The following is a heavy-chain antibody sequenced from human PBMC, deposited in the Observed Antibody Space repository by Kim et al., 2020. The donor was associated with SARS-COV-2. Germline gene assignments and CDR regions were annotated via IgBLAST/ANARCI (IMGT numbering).Heavy chain of an antibody. CDR3: AKRSYGDYEGLNWFDP. V-gene: IGHV3-23*01. CDR1: GFTFSSYA. Sequence: GGSLRLSCAASGFTFSSYAMSWVRQAPGKGLEWVSVISGSGGSTYYADSVKGRFTISRDNSKNTLYLQMNSLRAEDTAVYYCAKRSYGDYEGLNWFDPWGQGTLVTVSS. J-gene: IGHJ5*02. D-gene: IGHD4-17*01. CDR2: ISGSGGST.